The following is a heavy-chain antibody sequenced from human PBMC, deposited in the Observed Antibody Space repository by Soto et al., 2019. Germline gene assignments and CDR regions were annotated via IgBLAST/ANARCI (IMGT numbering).Heavy chain of an antibody. CDR1: GGTFSSYA. CDR2: IIPIFGTA. J-gene: IGHJ6*02. D-gene: IGHD2-15*01. Sequence: QVQLVQSGAEVKKPGSSVKVSCKASGGTFSSYAISWVRQAPGQGLEWLGGIIPIFGTADYAQKFQGRVTIAADESTSTAYTELSSLRSEDTAVYYCASTVYCRGVSCKRLSLVYYYYGMDVWGQGTTVTVSS. CDR3: ASTVYCRGVSCKRLSLVYYYYGMDV. V-gene: IGHV1-69*12.